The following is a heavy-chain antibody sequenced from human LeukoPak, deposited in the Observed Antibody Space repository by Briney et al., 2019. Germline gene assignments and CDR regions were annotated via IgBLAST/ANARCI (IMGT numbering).Heavy chain of an antibody. V-gene: IGHV4-61*02. D-gene: IGHD3-10*01. CDR1: GGSISSGSYY. J-gene: IGHJ4*02. CDR3: ARGRILYYYGTGRYYFDY. Sequence: SETLSLTCTVSGGSISSGSYYWSWIRQPAGKGLEWIGRIYTSGSTNYNPSLKSRVTISVDTSKNQFSLKLSSVTAADTAVYYCARGRILYYYGTGRYYFDYWGQGTLVTVSS. CDR2: IYTSGST.